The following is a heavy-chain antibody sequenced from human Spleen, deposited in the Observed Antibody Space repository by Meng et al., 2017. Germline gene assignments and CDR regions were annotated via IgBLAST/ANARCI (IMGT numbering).Heavy chain of an antibody. V-gene: IGHV4-30-4*01. CDR2: FYYNGNT. CDR3: ARTYYYARSGYHFDY. Sequence: QVQLQESGPGLVKTSQTLSLTCTVSGGSISSGDYYWSWIRQPPGKGLEWIGYFYYNGNTYYNPSLKSRVTISADTSKNQISLKLSSVTAADTAVYYCARTYYYARSGYHFDYWGQGTLVTVSS. D-gene: IGHD3-22*01. J-gene: IGHJ4*02. CDR1: GGSISSGDYY.